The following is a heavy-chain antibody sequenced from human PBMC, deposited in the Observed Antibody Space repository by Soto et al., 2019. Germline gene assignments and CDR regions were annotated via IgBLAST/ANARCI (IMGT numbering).Heavy chain of an antibody. CDR2: VDGDGDG. CDR1: GFTFSNYA. Sequence: EAQLLESGGGLVQPGGSLTLSCAASGFTFSNYAMYCVRQAPGKGLEWISVVDGDGDGKFADSVRGRSFNSRDNSKSTLYLQMNSLRADATAVYFCAKDFIPRTGVYDACDLWGQGTMVTVSS. V-gene: IGHV3-23*03. CDR3: AKDFIPRTGVYDACDL. J-gene: IGHJ3*01. D-gene: IGHD3-10*01.